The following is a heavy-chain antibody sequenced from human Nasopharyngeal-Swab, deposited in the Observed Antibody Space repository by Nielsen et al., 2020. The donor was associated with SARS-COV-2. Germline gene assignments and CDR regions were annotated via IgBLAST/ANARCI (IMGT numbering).Heavy chain of an antibody. Sequence: ASVKVSCKASGYTFTDYYMHWVRQAPGQGLEWMGRINPNSGGTNYAQKFQGRVTMTRDTSISTAYMELRSLRSDDTAVYYCARDWQWLVYNWFDPWGQGTLVTVSS. D-gene: IGHD6-19*01. V-gene: IGHV1-2*06. CDR1: GYTFTDYY. CDR2: INPNSGGT. CDR3: ARDWQWLVYNWFDP. J-gene: IGHJ5*02.